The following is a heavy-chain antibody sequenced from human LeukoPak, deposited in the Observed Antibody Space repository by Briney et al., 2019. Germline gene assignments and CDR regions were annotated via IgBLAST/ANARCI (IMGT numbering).Heavy chain of an antibody. J-gene: IGHJ4*02. CDR3: ARVAAAGTRGAAHSYYFDY. V-gene: IGHV3-74*01. Sequence: QPGGSLRLSCAASGFTFSSYWMHWVRQAPGKGLVWVSRINSDGSSTSYADSVKGRFTISRDNAKNTMYLQMNSLRAEDTAVYYCARVAAAGTRGAAHSYYFDYWGQGALVTVSS. D-gene: IGHD6-13*01. CDR1: GFTFSSYW. CDR2: INSDGSST.